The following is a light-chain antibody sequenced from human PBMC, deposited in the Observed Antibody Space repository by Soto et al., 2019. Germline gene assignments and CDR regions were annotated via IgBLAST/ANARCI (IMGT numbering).Light chain of an antibody. CDR3: MQALQTPYT. V-gene: IGKV2-28*01. J-gene: IGKJ2*01. Sequence: DIVMTQSPLSLPVTPGEPASISCRSSQSLLHSSGYNYLDWYVQKPVQSPQLLIYLGSDRAPEVPDRFSGSGSGTDFTLKISRVEAEDVGVYYCMQALQTPYTFGQGPKLEIK. CDR1: QSLLHSSGYNY. CDR2: LGS.